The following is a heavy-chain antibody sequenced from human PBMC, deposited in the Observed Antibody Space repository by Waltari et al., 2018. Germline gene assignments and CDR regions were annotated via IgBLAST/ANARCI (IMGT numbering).Heavy chain of an antibody. CDR3: ARDPWDPNYYGSGSYYGYGMDV. Sequence: QVQLVESGGGVVQSGRSLRLSCAASGFTFSSYGMHWVRQAPGKGLEWVVVIWYDGSNKYYADSVKGRFTISRDNSKNTLYLQMNSLRAEDTAVYYCARDPWDPNYYGSGSYYGYGMDVWGQGTTVTVSS. D-gene: IGHD3-10*01. CDR1: GFTFSSYG. CDR2: IWYDGSNK. J-gene: IGHJ6*02. V-gene: IGHV3-33*01.